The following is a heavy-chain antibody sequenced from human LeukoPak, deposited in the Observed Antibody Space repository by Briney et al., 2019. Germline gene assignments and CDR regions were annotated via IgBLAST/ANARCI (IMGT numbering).Heavy chain of an antibody. Sequence: GGSLRLSCAASGFSFNTYAMHWVRQAPGKGLEFVSAIHYSGDRTYYANSVKGRFIISRDNSWKTLLLQMGSLRAEDTAVYYCARDSGGDAYNDYFDAWGQGTLVTVSS. V-gene: IGHV3-64*01. CDR1: GFSFNTYA. D-gene: IGHD5-24*01. J-gene: IGHJ4*02. CDR2: IHYSGDRT. CDR3: ARDSGGDAYNDYFDA.